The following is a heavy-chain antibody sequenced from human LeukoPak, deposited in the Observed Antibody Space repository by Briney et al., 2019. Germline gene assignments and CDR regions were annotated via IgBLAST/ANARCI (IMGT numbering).Heavy chain of an antibody. J-gene: IGHJ4*02. D-gene: IGHD4-11*01. CDR1: GFTFSSYW. V-gene: IGHV3-7*01. CDR3: ARARYSNYRGYLDY. CDR2: IKQDGSEK. Sequence: GGSLRLSCAASGFTFSSYWMSWVRQAPGKGLKWVANIKQDGSEKYYVDSVKGRFTISRDNAKNSLYLQMNSLRAEDTAVHYCARARYSNYRGYLDYWGQGTLVTVSS.